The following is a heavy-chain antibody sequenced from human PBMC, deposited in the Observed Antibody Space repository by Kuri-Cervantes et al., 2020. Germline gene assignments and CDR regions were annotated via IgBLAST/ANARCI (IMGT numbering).Heavy chain of an antibody. V-gene: IGHV1-3*01. CDR2: INAGNGNT. D-gene: IGHD2-2*01. J-gene: IGHJ3*02. CDR3: ARKSPPGFTSCYDLLCSDAFDI. Sequence: ASVKVSCKASGYTFTSYAMHWVRQAPGQRLEWMGWINAGNGNTKYSQKFQGRVTMTTDTSTSTAYMELRSLRSDDTAVYYCARKSPPGFTSCYDLLCSDAFDIWGQGTMVTVSS. CDR1: GYTFTSYA.